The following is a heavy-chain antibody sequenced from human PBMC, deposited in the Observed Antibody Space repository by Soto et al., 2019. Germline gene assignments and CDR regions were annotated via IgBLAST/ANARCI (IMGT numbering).Heavy chain of an antibody. CDR3: ARERHILTGYYIGHYYYYGMDV. Sequence: SETLSLTCAGYGGSFSGYYWSWIRQPPGKGLEWIGEINHSGSTNYNPSLKSRVTISVDTSKNQFSLKLSSVTAADTAVYYCARERHILTGYYIGHYYYYGMDVWGQGTTVT. CDR1: GGSFSGYY. J-gene: IGHJ6*02. D-gene: IGHD3-9*01. CDR2: INHSGST. V-gene: IGHV4-34*01.